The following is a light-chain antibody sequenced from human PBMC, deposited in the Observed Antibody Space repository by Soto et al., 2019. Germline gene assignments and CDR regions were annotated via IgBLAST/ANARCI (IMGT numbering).Light chain of an antibody. CDR2: EVS. CDR3: CSYAGSSFYV. J-gene: IGLJ1*01. Sequence: QSALTQPASVSGSPGQSITISCTGTSSDVGSYNLVSWYQQHPGKAPKLMIYEVSKRPSGVSNRFSGSKSGNTASLTISGLQAEDEADYYCCSYAGSSFYVFGIGTKVT. CDR1: SSDVGSYNL. V-gene: IGLV2-23*02.